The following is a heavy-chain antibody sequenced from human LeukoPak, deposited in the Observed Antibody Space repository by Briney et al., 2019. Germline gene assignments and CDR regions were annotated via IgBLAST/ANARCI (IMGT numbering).Heavy chain of an antibody. Sequence: ASVKVSCKASGYTFTGYYMHWVRQAPGQGLEWMGWINPNSGGTNYAQKFQGRVTMTRDTPISTAYMELSRLRSDDTAVYYCARDSYDYDSSGYSFDYWGQGTLVTVSS. CDR1: GYTFTGYY. D-gene: IGHD3-22*01. CDR3: ARDSYDYDSSGYSFDY. V-gene: IGHV1-2*02. J-gene: IGHJ4*02. CDR2: INPNSGGT.